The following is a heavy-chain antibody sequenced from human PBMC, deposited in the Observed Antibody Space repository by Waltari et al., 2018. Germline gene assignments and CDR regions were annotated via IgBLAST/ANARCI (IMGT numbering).Heavy chain of an antibody. V-gene: IGHV4-61*02. CDR2: IYTSGST. CDR3: ARYATPYYYDSSGPGDY. J-gene: IGHJ4*02. Sequence: QVQLQESGPGLVKPSQTLSLTCTVSGGSISSGSYYWSWIRQPAGKGLEWIGRIYTSGSTNYNPSLKSRVTISVDTSKNQFSLKLSSVTAADTAVYYCARYATPYYYDSSGPGDYWGQGTLVTVSS. D-gene: IGHD3-22*01. CDR1: GGSISSGSYY.